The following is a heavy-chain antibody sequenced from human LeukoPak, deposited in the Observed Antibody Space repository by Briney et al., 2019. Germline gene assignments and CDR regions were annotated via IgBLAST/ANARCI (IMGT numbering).Heavy chain of an antibody. V-gene: IGHV4-34*01. D-gene: IGHD6-6*01. CDR2: INHSGST. CDR1: GGSFSGYY. CDR3: ARAMNSSSSGRYYFDY. Sequence: SETLSLTCAVYGGSFSGYYWSWIRQPPGKGLEWIGEINHSGSTNYNPSLKSRVTISVDTSKNQFSLKLSSVTAADTAVYYCARAMNSSSSGRYYFDYWGQGTLVAVSS. J-gene: IGHJ4*02.